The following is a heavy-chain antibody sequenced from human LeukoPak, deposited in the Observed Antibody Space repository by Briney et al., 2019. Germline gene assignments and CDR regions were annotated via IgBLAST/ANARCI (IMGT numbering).Heavy chain of an antibody. J-gene: IGHJ4*02. CDR2: IYENGGTT. CDR3: AKDFRIGYSAHFDY. CDR1: GFTFRSHA. V-gene: IGHV3-23*01. Sequence: GGSLRLSCVGSGFTFRSHAMSWVRQAPQKGLEFVSGIYENGGTTYYADSVKGRFSISRDNSKNTLYLQMDSLRGEDTAVYYCAKDFRIGYSAHFDYWGQGALVTVSS. D-gene: IGHD2-21*01.